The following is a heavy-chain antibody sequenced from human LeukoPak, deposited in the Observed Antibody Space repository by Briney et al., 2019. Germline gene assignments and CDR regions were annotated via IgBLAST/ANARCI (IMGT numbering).Heavy chain of an antibody. J-gene: IGHJ4*01. CDR1: GFTFSSYW. V-gene: IGHV3-7*01. CDR3: ARDGAAAGLYFDL. D-gene: IGHD6-13*01. Sequence: GGSLRLSCAVSGFTFSSYWMNWVRQAPGKGLEWVASIRLDGGEKSYVDSVKGRFTISRDNTKNSLYLQMSSLRAEDTAVYYCARDGAAAGLYFDLWGQGTLVTVFS. CDR2: IRLDGGEK.